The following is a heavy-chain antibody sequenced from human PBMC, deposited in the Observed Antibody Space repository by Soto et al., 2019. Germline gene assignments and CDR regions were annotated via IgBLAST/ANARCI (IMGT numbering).Heavy chain of an antibody. V-gene: IGHV1-46*02. Sequence: QVQLVQSGAEVREPGASVKVSCKASGFTLNTYYIDSVRKAPGQGLEWMGLIRPSGDTVSYAQTVHIRVTVTRATSITPVHMQLTSQRSERNVRYDFATEVQETGGLDYGCQGTLVTV. D-gene: IGHD3-10*01. CDR3: ATEVQETGGLDY. J-gene: IGHJ4*02. CDR2: IRPSGDTV. CDR1: GFTLNTYY.